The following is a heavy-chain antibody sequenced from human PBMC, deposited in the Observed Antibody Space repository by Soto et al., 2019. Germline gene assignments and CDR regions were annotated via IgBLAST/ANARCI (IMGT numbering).Heavy chain of an antibody. V-gene: IGHV5-51*01. CDR2: VFPGNSDT. J-gene: IGHJ6*02. CDR1: GYIFSNYL. CDR3: ARHNVYAMDV. Sequence: GESLKISCEVSGYIFSNYLIGWVRQMPGKGLEWMAIVFPGNSDTIYSPSFRGQVTISADKSISTAYLQWNSLQASDTAIYYCARHNVYAMDVWGQGTTVTVSS.